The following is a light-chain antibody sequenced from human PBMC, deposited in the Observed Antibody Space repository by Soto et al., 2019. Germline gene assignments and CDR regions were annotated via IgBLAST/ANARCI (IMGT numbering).Light chain of an antibody. CDR1: QDIRYD. CDR2: AAS. J-gene: IGKJ1*01. V-gene: IGKV1-6*01. CDR3: LQDYTYPWA. Sequence: AIQLTQSPSSLSASVGDRVTIACRASQDIRYDLGWYQQKPGKAPKLLIYAASSLQSEVPSRFSGSGSGTDFTLTISSLQPEAFATYYCLQDYTYPWAFGQGTKVELK.